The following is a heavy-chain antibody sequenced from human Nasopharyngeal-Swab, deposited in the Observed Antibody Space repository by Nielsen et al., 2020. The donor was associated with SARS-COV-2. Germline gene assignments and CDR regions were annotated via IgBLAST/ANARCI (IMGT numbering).Heavy chain of an antibody. D-gene: IGHD6-19*01. CDR1: GYTFTSYA. V-gene: IGHV1-3*01. CDR3: ARGDGDSSGWYTNGDYFDY. Sequence: ASVKVSCKASGYTFTSYAMHWVRQAPGQRLEWMGWINAGNGNTKYSQKFQGRVTITRDTSASTAYMELSSLRSEDTAVYYCARGDGDSSGWYTNGDYFDYWGQGTLVTASS. J-gene: IGHJ4*02. CDR2: INAGNGNT.